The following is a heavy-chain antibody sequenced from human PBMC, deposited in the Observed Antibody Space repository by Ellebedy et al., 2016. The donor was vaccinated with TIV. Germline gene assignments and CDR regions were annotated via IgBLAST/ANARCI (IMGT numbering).Heavy chain of an antibody. CDR1: GGSVNSGNYY. Sequence: MPSETLSLTCTVSGGSVNSGNYYWSWIRQPPGKGLEWIGYIYYSGSANYNPSLKSRVTISVDTSKNQFSLGLSSVTAADTAVYYCARENSGSSSGLLDYWGRGTLVTVSS. J-gene: IGHJ4*02. V-gene: IGHV4-61*01. CDR3: ARENSGSSSGLLDY. CDR2: IYYSGSA. D-gene: IGHD1-26*01.